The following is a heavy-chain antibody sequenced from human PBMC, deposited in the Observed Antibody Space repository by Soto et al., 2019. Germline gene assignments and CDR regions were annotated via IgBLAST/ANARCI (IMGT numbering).Heavy chain of an antibody. Sequence: QVQLQQWGAGLLKPSETLSLTCAVYGESFSGYYWSWIRQPPGKGLEWIGEINHSGSTNYNPSLKSRVTISVDTSKSQFSLRLNSVTAADTAVYYCARFDQTVTPGIYHYYMDVWGRGTTVTVSS. D-gene: IGHD4-17*01. CDR3: ARFDQTVTPGIYHYYMDV. V-gene: IGHV4-34*01. CDR2: INHSGST. J-gene: IGHJ6*03. CDR1: GESFSGYY.